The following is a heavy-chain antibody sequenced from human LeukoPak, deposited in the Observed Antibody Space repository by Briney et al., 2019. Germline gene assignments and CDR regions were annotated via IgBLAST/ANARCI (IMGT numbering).Heavy chain of an antibody. J-gene: IGHJ6*03. D-gene: IGHD5-12*01. CDR2: IRYDGSNK. CDR3: AKGGGYEAQYYYYYMDV. V-gene: IGHV3-30*02. Sequence: PGRSLRLSCTASGFTFGDYAMTWVRQAPGKGLEWVAFIRYDGSNKYYADSVKGRFTISRDNFKNTLYLQMNSLRAEDTAVFYCAKGGGYEAQYYYYYMDVWGKGTTVTISS. CDR1: GFTFGDYA.